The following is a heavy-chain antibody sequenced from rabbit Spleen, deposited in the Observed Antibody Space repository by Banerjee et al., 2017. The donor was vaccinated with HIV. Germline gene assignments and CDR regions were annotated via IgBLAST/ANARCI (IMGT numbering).Heavy chain of an antibody. CDR3: ARDLVAVIGWNFNL. J-gene: IGHJ4*01. D-gene: IGHD1-1*01. CDR2: INTATGKA. V-gene: IGHV1S40*01. CDR1: GFSSSSGYY. Sequence: QSLEESGGDLVKPGASLTLTCTASGFSSSSGYYMCWVRQAPGKGLEWIACINTATGKAVYASWAKGRFTISKTSSTTVTLRMTSLTAADRATYFCARDLVAVIGWNFNLWGQCTLVTVS.